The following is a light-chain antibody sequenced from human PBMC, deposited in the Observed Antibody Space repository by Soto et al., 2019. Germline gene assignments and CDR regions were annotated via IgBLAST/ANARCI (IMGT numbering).Light chain of an antibody. J-gene: IGKJ2*01. CDR1: QSISSW. CDR3: QQYDSYSEYT. CDR2: KAS. Sequence: DIQMTQSPSTLSASVGDRVTITCRASQSISSWLAWYQQKPGKAPKLLIYKASSLESGVPSRFSGIGSGTEFTLTSSSLQPDDFAAYDCQQYDSYSEYTFGQGTKLESK. V-gene: IGKV1-5*03.